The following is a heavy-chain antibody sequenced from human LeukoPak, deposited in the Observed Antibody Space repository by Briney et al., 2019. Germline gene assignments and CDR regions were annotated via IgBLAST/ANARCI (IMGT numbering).Heavy chain of an antibody. J-gene: IGHJ4*02. V-gene: IGHV3-48*03. D-gene: IGHD3-9*01. Sequence: HPGGSLRLSCAASGFTFSSYEMNWVRQAPGKGLEWVSYISSSGSTIYYADSVKGRFTISRDNSENTLYLQMNRLRADDTAIYYCAKSTWFDYFDYWGQGTLVTVSS. CDR1: GFTFSSYE. CDR2: ISSSGSTI. CDR3: AKSTWFDYFDY.